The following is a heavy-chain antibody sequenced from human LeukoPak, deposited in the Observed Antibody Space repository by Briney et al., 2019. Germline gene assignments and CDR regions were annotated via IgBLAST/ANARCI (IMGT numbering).Heavy chain of an antibody. CDR2: IFPGDSDT. J-gene: IGHJ4*02. V-gene: IGHV5-51*01. CDR3: ARRREGYNQGAFDY. D-gene: IGHD5-24*01. CDR1: GYSFTNYW. Sequence: GESLKISCQASGYSFTNYWIGWVRQVPGKGLEWMAIIFPGDSDTRNSPSFEGRVTISADKSTSTAYLEWNSLTASDTAMYYCARRREGYNQGAFDYWGQGTLVTVSS.